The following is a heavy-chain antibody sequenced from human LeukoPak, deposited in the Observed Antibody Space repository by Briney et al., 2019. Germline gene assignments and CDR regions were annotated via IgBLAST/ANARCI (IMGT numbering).Heavy chain of an antibody. CDR2: ISAYNGGT. CDR1: GYTFTSYA. J-gene: IGHJ4*02. CDR3: ARDFGAYCGGDCSFDY. Sequence: ASVKVSCKASGYTFTSYAIAWVRQAPGQGLGWMGWISAYNGGTNYAQKFRGRVTMTTDTSTNTGYMELRSLRSDDTAVYFCARDFGAYCGGDCSFDYWGQGTLVTVSS. V-gene: IGHV1-18*01. D-gene: IGHD2-21*02.